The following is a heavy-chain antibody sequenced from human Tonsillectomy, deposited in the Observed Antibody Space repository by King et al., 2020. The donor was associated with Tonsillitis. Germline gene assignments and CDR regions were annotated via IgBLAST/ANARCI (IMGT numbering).Heavy chain of an antibody. D-gene: IGHD3-3*01. V-gene: IGHV1-2*02. CDR3: ARASDHDDFWGGYDY. J-gene: IGHJ4*02. CDR1: GYTFTGYY. CDR2: INPNSGGT. Sequence: QLVQSGAEVKKPGASVKVSCKASGYTFTGYYIHWVRQAPGQGLEWMGWINPNSGGTNYAQKFQGRVSMTRDTSITTAYMELSRLGSDDTAVFYCARASDHDDFWGGYDYWGQGTLVTVSS.